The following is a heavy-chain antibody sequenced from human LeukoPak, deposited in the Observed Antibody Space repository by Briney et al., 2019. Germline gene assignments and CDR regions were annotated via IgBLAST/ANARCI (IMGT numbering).Heavy chain of an antibody. J-gene: IGHJ4*02. D-gene: IGHD3-22*01. V-gene: IGHV3-66*01. CDR3: SYYYDTSGPTTYFDY. Sequence: GGSLRLSCAASGLTFSTHAMIWVWVRQAPGKGLEWVSLIYTDGSTYYADSVKGRFTISRDNSKNTLYLQMNSLRAGDTAVYYCSYYYDTSGPTTYFDYWGQGTLVTVSS. CDR1: GLTFSTHA. CDR2: IYTDGST.